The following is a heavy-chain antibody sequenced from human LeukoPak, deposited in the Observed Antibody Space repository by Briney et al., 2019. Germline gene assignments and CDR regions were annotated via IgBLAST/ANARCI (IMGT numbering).Heavy chain of an antibody. CDR2: VSGAGSVT. CDR3: ATYDSWSGYNIAY. V-gene: IGHV3-23*01. Sequence: GSLRLSCAASGFTFSSLAMHWVRQAPGKGLEWVSVVSGAGSVTYYADSVKGRFTTSRDNSKNTLYLQMNSLKVEDTAIYYCATYDSWSGYNIAYWGQGTLVTVSS. D-gene: IGHD3-3*01. J-gene: IGHJ4*02. CDR1: GFTFSSLA.